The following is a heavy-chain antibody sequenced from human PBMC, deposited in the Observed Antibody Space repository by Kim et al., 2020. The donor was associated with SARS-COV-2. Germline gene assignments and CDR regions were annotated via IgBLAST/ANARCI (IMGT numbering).Heavy chain of an antibody. D-gene: IGHD6-19*01. Sequence: GGSLRLSCAASGFTFSSYAMSWVRQAPGKGLEWVSAISGSGGSTYYADSVKGRFTISRDNSKNTLYLQMNSLRAEDTAVYYCAKDPSAGTGPPSPFDYWGQGTLVTVSS. CDR1: GFTFSSYA. V-gene: IGHV3-23*01. CDR3: AKDPSAGTGPPSPFDY. CDR2: ISGSGGST. J-gene: IGHJ4*02.